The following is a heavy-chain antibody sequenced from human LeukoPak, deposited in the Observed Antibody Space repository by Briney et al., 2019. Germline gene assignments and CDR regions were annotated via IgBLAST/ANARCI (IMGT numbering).Heavy chain of an antibody. J-gene: IGHJ4*02. CDR1: GYSISSGYY. CDR2: IYYSGST. CDR3: ARADSSGYWRFSFDY. D-gene: IGHD3-22*01. V-gene: IGHV4-38-2*02. Sequence: SETLSLTCTVSGYSISSGYYWSWIRQPPGKGLEWIGSIYYSGSTYYNPSLKSRVTISVDTSKNQFSLKLSSVTAADTAVYYCARADSSGYWRFSFDYWGQGTLVTVSS.